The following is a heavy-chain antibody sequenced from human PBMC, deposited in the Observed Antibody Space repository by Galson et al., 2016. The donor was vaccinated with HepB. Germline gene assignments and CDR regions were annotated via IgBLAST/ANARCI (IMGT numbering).Heavy chain of an antibody. CDR3: ARDYGGNSGADY. Sequence: SLRLSCAASGFNFNSYGMHWVRQAPGKGLEWVAVIWYDGTNKYYADSVKGRFTISRDNSKNSLSLQMNSLRAEDTAVYYCARDYGGNSGADYWGQGALVIVSS. D-gene: IGHD4-23*01. CDR2: IWYDGTNK. CDR1: GFNFNSYG. J-gene: IGHJ4*02. V-gene: IGHV3-33*01.